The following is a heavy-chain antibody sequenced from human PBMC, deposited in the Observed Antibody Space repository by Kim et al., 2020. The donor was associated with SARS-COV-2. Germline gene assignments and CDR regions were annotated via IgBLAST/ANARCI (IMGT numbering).Heavy chain of an antibody. Sequence: SVKVSCKASGGTFSSYAISWVRQAPGQGLEWMGGIIPIFGTANYAQKFQGRVTITADESTSTAYMELSSLRSEDTAVYYCASGREYSYGPGDRWFDPWGQGTLVTVSS. J-gene: IGHJ5*02. D-gene: IGHD5-18*01. CDR1: GGTFSSYA. V-gene: IGHV1-69*13. CDR3: ASGREYSYGPGDRWFDP. CDR2: IIPIFGTA.